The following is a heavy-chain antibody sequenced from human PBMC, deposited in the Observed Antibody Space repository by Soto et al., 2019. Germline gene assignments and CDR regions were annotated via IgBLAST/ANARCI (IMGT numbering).Heavy chain of an antibody. D-gene: IGHD3-22*01. CDR2: ISGNGSNK. CDR1: GFTFSSYA. CDR3: AKDHLYYDSSGYYFN. Sequence: QPGGSLRLSCAASGFTFSSYAMSWVRQAPGKGLEWVSAISGNGSNKYYADSVKGRFTISRDNSKNTLYLQMNSLRAEDTAVYYCAKDHLYYDSSGYYFNWGQGTLVTVSS. V-gene: IGHV3-23*01. J-gene: IGHJ4*02.